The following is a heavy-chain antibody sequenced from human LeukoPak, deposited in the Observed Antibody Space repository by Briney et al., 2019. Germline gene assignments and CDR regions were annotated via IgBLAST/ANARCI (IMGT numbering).Heavy chain of an antibody. Sequence: PSETLSLTCTVSGGSISSSSYYWGWIRQPPGKGLEWIGSIYYSGSTYYNPSLKSRVTISVDTSKNQFSLKLSSVTAADTAVYYCARPSEYYYDSSPTRPGDHDAFDIWGQGTMVTVSS. D-gene: IGHD3-22*01. V-gene: IGHV4-39*01. J-gene: IGHJ3*02. CDR1: GGSISSSSYY. CDR3: ARPSEYYYDSSPTRPGDHDAFDI. CDR2: IYYSGST.